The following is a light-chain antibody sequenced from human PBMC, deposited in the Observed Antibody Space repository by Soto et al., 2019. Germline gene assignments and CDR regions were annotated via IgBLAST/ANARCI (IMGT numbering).Light chain of an antibody. CDR1: KIGSKS. CDR2: DDT. CDR3: QVWDSSSDHRKV. J-gene: IGLJ1*01. Sequence: SYELTQPPSVSVAPGKTARITCGGNKIGSKSVHWYQQKPGQAPVLVIYDDTDRPSGIPERFSGSNFGNTATLTISRVEAGDEADYYCQVWDSSSDHRKVFGTGTKVTVL. V-gene: IGLV3-21*04.